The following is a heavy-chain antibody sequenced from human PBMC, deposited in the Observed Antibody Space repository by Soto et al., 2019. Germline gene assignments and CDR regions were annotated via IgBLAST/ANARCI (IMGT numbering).Heavy chain of an antibody. J-gene: IGHJ4*02. Sequence: ASVKVSCKASGYTFTGYYMHWVRQAPGQGLEWMGWINPNSGGTNYAQKVQGRVTMTRDTSISTAYMELSRLRSDDTAVYYCASLGLYCSGGSYYSDYWGQGTLVTVSS. V-gene: IGHV1-2*02. CDR1: GYTFTGYY. D-gene: IGHD2-15*01. CDR3: ASLGLYCSGGSYYSDY. CDR2: INPNSGGT.